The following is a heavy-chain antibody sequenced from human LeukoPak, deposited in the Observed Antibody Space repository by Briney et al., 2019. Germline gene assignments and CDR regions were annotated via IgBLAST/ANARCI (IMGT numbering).Heavy chain of an antibody. V-gene: IGHV1-2*02. D-gene: IGHD2-2*01. CDR3: ARAGDIVVPPSSMGIDY. Sequence: ASVRVSCKAFGYTFIAYYMHWVRQAPGQGLEWMGWINSNNGDTNYAQKFQGRVTMTRDTSISTASLDLRWLRSDDTAVYYCARAGDIVVPPSSMGIDYWGQGSLVTVSS. J-gene: IGHJ4*02. CDR1: GYTFIAYY. CDR2: INSNNGDT.